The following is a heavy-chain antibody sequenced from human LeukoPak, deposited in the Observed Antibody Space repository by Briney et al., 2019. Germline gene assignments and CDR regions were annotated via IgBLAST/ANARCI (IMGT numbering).Heavy chain of an antibody. Sequence: SETLSLTCSVSGDSVSRSDSYWDWIRQPPGKGLEWIGTIYYSGRTYYSPSLKSRVTMSVDPSNNQFSLNLRSVNAGDTAVYYCARRRYYDGSGYLEWGQGTLLSVSS. D-gene: IGHD3-22*01. J-gene: IGHJ1*01. CDR1: GDSVSRSDSY. V-gene: IGHV4-39*01. CDR3: ARRRYYDGSGYLE. CDR2: IYYSGRT.